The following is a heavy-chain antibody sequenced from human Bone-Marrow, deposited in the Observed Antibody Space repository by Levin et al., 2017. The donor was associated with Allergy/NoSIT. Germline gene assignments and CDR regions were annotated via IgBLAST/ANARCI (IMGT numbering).Heavy chain of an antibody. CDR3: ATFWGGYYDSSGYYDY. Sequence: GGSLRLSCAASGFTFSSYAMSWVRQAPGKGLEWVSAISGSGGSTYYADSVKGRFTISRDNSKNTLYLQMNSLRAEDTAVYYCATFWGGYYDSSGYYDYWGQGTLVTVSS. V-gene: IGHV3-23*01. CDR1: GFTFSSYA. J-gene: IGHJ4*02. D-gene: IGHD3-22*01. CDR2: ISGSGGST.